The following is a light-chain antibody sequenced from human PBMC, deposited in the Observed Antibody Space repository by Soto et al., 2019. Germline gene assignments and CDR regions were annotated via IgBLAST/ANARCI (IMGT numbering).Light chain of an antibody. CDR2: GAS. V-gene: IGKV3-15*01. J-gene: IGKJ2*01. Sequence: VMTQSPAALSVSPGERVTLSCRACQSVRRNLAWYQQKPGQAPRLLIYGASTRATGIPARFSGSGSETEFTLTISSLQSEDFAVYYCQQYNNWPPYTVGQGTKLEI. CDR3: QQYNNWPPYT. CDR1: QSVRRN.